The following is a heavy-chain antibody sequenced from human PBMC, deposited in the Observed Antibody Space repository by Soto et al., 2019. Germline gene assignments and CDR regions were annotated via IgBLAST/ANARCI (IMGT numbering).Heavy chain of an antibody. V-gene: IGHV4-34*01. Sequence: QVQLQQWGAGLLKPSETLSLTCAVYGGSFSGYYWSWIRQPPGKGLEWIGEINHSGSTNYNPSLKRRVTISVDTSKNQFSRKLSSVTAADTAVYYCARGLSRGWYDPGHSFDPWCQETLVTVSS. CDR2: INHSGST. D-gene: IGHD6-19*01. CDR3: ARGLSRGWYDPGHSFDP. J-gene: IGHJ5*02. CDR1: GGSFSGYY.